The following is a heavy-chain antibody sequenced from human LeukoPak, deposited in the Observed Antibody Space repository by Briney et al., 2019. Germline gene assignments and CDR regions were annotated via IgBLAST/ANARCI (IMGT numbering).Heavy chain of an antibody. J-gene: IGHJ4*02. V-gene: IGHV3-74*01. Sequence: GGSLRLSCAASGNYWMHWVRQVPGKGLVWVSHINSDGSWTSYADSVKGRFTISKDNAKNTAYLQMNSLRAEDTAVYYCVSFYETYWGRGTLVTVSS. CDR1: GNYW. D-gene: IGHD2/OR15-2a*01. CDR3: VSFYETY. CDR2: INSDGSWT.